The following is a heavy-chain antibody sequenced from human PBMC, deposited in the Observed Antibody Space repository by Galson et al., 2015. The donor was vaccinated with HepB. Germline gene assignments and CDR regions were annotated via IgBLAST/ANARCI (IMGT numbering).Heavy chain of an antibody. J-gene: IGHJ4*02. D-gene: IGHD3-22*01. CDR1: GGSISSYY. Sequence: ETLSLTCTVSGGSISSYYWSWIRQPPGKGLEWIGSIYYSGSTYYNPSLKSRVTISVDTSKNQFSLKLSSVTAADTAVYYCARLAHLYYDSSGYYSTEYWGQGTLVTVSS. CDR3: ARLAHLYYDSSGYYSTEY. V-gene: IGHV4-59*05. CDR2: IYYSGST.